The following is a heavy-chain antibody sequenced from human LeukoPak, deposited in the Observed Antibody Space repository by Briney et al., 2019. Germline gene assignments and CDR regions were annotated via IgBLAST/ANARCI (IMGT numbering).Heavy chain of an antibody. CDR2: ISSSGST. J-gene: IGHJ4*02. CDR3: AGTGQWLAFDY. V-gene: IGHV4-61*02. CDR1: GGSISSGSHY. D-gene: IGHD6-19*01. Sequence: PSQTLSLTCKVSGGSISSGSHYWSWIRQPAGKGLEWIGRISSSGSTIYNPSLKSRVTISVDTSKNQFSLKLTSVTASDTAVYYCAGTGQWLAFDYWGQGTLVTVSS.